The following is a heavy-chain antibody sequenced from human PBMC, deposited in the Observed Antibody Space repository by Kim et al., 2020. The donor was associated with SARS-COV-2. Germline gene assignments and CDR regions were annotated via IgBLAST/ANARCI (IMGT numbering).Heavy chain of an antibody. J-gene: IGHJ4*02. Sequence: ASVKVSCKASGYTFTNFAMHWVRQAPGQSLEWMGWIYAGNGNTQYSQKFQGRVTITRDTSARTTYLDLSSLRSEDTAVYYCARDRGYSSSWFIEYWGQGTLVTVSS. CDR3: ARDRGYSSSWFIEY. CDR2: IYAGNGNT. V-gene: IGHV1-3*01. D-gene: IGHD6-13*01. CDR1: GYTFTNFA.